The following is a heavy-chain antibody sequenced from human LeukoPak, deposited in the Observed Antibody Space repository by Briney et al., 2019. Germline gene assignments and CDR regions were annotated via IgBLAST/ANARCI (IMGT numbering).Heavy chain of an antibody. CDR3: ARGDSYYYYYYMDV. J-gene: IGHJ6*03. V-gene: IGHV4-4*09. Sequence: SETLSLTCTVSGSISSYYWSWIRQPPGKGLEWIGYIYTSGSTNYNPSLKSRVTISVDTSKNQFSLKLSSVTAADTAVYYCARGDSYYYYYYMDVWGKGTTVTVSS. D-gene: IGHD3-3*01. CDR2: IYTSGST. CDR1: GSISSYY.